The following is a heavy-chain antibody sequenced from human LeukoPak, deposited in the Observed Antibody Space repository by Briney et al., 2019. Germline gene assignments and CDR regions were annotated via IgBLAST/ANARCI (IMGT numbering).Heavy chain of an antibody. D-gene: IGHD3-22*01. Sequence: SETLSLTCTVSGGSISSGDYYWSWIRQPPGKGLEWIGYIYYSGSTYYNPSLKSRVTISVDTSKNQFSPKLSSVTAADTAVYYCARDRTDSRGYYYYFDYWGQGTLVTVSS. CDR3: ARDRTDSRGYYYYFDY. V-gene: IGHV4-30-4*01. CDR1: GGSISSGDYY. J-gene: IGHJ4*02. CDR2: IYYSGST.